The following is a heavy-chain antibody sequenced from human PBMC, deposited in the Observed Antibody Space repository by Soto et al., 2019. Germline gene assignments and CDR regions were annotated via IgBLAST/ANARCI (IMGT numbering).Heavy chain of an antibody. CDR2: ISYDGSNK. CDR1: GFTFSSYA. CDR3: ARSVDY. D-gene: IGHD4-17*01. Sequence: QVQLVESGGGVVQPGRSLRLSCAASGFTFSSYAMHWVRQAPGKGLEWVAVISYDGSNKYYADSVKGRFTISRDKSKNTLYLQMNSLRAEDTAVYYCARSVDYWGQGTLVTVSS. V-gene: IGHV3-30-3*01. J-gene: IGHJ4*02.